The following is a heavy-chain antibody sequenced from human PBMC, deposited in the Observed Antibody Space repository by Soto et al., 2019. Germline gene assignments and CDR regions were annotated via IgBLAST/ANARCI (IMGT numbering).Heavy chain of an antibody. CDR2: INPNSGGT. Sequence: GASVKVSCKDSGYTFTGYYMHWVRQAHGRGLEWMGWINPNSGGTNYAQKFHGRVTMTRDAASSTAYMELSRLRPADTAVYYCASVERSSSFRPPFDYWGQGTLVTASS. CDR3: ASVERSSSFRPPFDY. CDR1: GYTFTGYY. D-gene: IGHD6-6*01. V-gene: IGHV1-2*02. J-gene: IGHJ4*02.